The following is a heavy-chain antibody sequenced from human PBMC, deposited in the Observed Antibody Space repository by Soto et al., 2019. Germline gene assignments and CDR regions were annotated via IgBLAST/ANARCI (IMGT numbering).Heavy chain of an antibody. Sequence: GESLKISCNGSGYSFTSYWIGWVRQMPGKGLEWMGIIYPGDSDTRYSPSFQGQVTISADKSISTAYRQWSSLKASDTAMYYCARSMSYSSSLFWFDPWGQGTLVTVSS. V-gene: IGHV5-51*01. D-gene: IGHD6-6*01. J-gene: IGHJ5*02. CDR1: GYSFTSYW. CDR2: IYPGDSDT. CDR3: ARSMSYSSSLFWFDP.